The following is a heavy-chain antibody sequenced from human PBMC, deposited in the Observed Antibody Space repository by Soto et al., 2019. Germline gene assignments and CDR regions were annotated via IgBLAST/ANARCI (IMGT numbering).Heavy chain of an antibody. CDR3: PREMVIVEATTHYYYGMDV. D-gene: IGHD1-26*01. Sequence: EVQLVESGGGLVKPGGSLRLSCAASGFTFSSYSMNWVRQAPGQGLEWVSSISSSSSYIYYEDSGKGRFTISRDNAKNSLYLQMNSLRAEDTAVYYCPREMVIVEATTHYYYGMDVWGQGTTVTVSS. CDR2: ISSSSSYI. J-gene: IGHJ6*02. V-gene: IGHV3-21*01. CDR1: GFTFSSYS.